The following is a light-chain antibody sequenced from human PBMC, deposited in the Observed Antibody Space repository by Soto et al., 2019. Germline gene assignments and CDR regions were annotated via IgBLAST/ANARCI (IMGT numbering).Light chain of an antibody. CDR1: QSIYNK. CDR2: GAS. J-gene: IGKJ5*01. V-gene: IGKV3-15*01. Sequence: VMTQSPATLSVSPGESVTLSCRASQSIYNKVAWYQQKPGQAPRLLIYGASTRATGISARSSGSGSGTEFTLTISSLQSEDFAVYYCQQYNNWPSPITCGQGTRLEIK. CDR3: QQYNNWPSPIT.